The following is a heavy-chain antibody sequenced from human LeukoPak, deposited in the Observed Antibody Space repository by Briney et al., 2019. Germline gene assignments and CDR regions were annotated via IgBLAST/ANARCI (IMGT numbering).Heavy chain of an antibody. CDR2: INRSGST. Sequence: KSSETLSLTCAVYGGSFSGYYWSWIRQPPGKGLEWIGEINRSGSTKSNPSLMSRVTISVDTSKNQFSLKLSSVTAADTAVYYCARGPWEYSSGDSWGQGTLVTVSS. V-gene: IGHV4-34*01. D-gene: IGHD6-19*01. J-gene: IGHJ4*02. CDR3: ARGPWEYSSGDS. CDR1: GGSFSGYY.